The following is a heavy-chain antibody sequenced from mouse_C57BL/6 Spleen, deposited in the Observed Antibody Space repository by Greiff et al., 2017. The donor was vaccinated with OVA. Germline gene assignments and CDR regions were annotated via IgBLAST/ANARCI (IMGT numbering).Heavy chain of an antibody. V-gene: IGHV5-4*01. D-gene: IGHD1-1*01. Sequence: DVQLQESGGGLVKPGGSLKLSCAASGFTFSSYAMSWVRQTPEKRLEWVATISDGGSYTYYPDNVKGRFTISRDNAKNNLYLQMSHLKSEDTAMYYCARVPSYYGSRRYAMDYWGQGTSVTVSS. J-gene: IGHJ4*01. CDR1: GFTFSSYA. CDR3: ARVPSYYGSRRYAMDY. CDR2: ISDGGSYT.